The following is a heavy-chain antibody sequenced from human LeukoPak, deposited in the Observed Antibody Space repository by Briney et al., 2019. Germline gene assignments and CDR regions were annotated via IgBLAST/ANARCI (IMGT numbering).Heavy chain of an antibody. J-gene: IGHJ3*02. CDR2: INHSGST. V-gene: IGHV4-34*01. CDR3: ARVSAKWLAFDI. CDR1: GGSFSGYY. D-gene: IGHD5-12*01. Sequence: PSETLSLTCAVYGGSFSGYYWSWIRQPPGKGLEWIGEINHSGSTNYNPSLKSRVTISVDTSKNQFSLELSSVTAADTAVYYCARVSAKWLAFDIWGQGTMVTVSS.